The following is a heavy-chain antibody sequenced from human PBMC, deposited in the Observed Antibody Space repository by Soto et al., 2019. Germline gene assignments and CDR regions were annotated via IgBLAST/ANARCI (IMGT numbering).Heavy chain of an antibody. D-gene: IGHD2-21*01. CDR1: GFSFSNYD. CDR2: ISEGGGST. J-gene: IGHJ3*01. CDR3: AIVFIVVMNVNRSDDAFDV. V-gene: IGHV3-23*01. Sequence: AGGSLTLTCAASGFSFSNYDTSWVRQPPGKGLEWVAGISEGGGSTYYADSLKGRFTISRDPSKNTVYLQMNSLRAEDTAVYYCAIVFIVVMNVNRSDDAFDVWGQGTMVTVSS.